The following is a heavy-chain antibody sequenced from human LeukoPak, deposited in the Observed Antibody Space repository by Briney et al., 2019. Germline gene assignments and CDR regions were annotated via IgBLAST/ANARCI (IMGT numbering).Heavy chain of an antibody. J-gene: IGHJ4*02. D-gene: IGHD3-22*01. V-gene: IGHV3-23*01. CDR3: AKAFLYDSSGYYY. CDR2: ISGSGGST. Sequence: GGSLRLSCAASGFTFSSFAKTWVRQAPGKGLEGVSVISGSGGSTYYADTVKGLFTISRDNSKNTLYLQMNSLRAEDAAVYYCAKAFLYDSSGYYYWGQGTLVTVSS. CDR1: GFTFSSFA.